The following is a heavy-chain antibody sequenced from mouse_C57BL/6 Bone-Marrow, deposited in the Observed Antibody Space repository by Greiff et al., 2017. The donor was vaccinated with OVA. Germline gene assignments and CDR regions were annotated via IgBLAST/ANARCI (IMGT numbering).Heavy chain of an antibody. Sequence: EVQLGESGEAWLQSGRPRRLSCATSGSTFGVFNLEWFRQAPGKGLEWIAASRNKANDYTTEYRASVKGRFIVSRDTSQSILYLQMNALRAEDTAIYYCARDNWDWYFDVWGTGTTVTVSS. D-gene: IGHD4-1*01. V-gene: IGHV7-1*01. CDR1: GSTFGVFN. CDR3: ARDNWDWYFDV. CDR2: SRNKANDYTT. J-gene: IGHJ1*03.